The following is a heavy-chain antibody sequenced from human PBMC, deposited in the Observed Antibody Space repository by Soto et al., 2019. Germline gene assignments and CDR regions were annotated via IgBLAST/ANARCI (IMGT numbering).Heavy chain of an antibody. Sequence: KVSCKASGGTFSSYTISWVRQAPGQGLEWMGRIIPILGIANYAQKFQGRVTITADKSTSTAYMELSSLRSEDTAVYYCARMAVAGTGFPFDYWGQGTLVTVSS. J-gene: IGHJ4*02. CDR2: IIPILGIA. CDR3: ARMAVAGTGFPFDY. D-gene: IGHD6-19*01. V-gene: IGHV1-69*02. CDR1: GGTFSSYT.